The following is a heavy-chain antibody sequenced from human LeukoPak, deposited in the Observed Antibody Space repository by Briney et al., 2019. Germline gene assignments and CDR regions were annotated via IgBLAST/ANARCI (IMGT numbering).Heavy chain of an antibody. CDR3: AKDTTPRLGPSGYFDY. J-gene: IGHJ4*02. D-gene: IGHD6-19*01. V-gene: IGHV3-9*01. CDR2: ISWNSGSI. Sequence: GRSLRLSCAASGFTFDDYAMHWVRQAPGKGLEWVSGISWNSGSIGYADSVKGRFTISRDNAKNSLYLQMNSLRAEDTALYYCAKDTTPRLGPSGYFDYWGQGTLVTVSS. CDR1: GFTFDDYA.